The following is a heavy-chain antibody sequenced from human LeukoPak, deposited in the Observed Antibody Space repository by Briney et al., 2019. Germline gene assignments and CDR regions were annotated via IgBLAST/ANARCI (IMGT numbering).Heavy chain of an antibody. CDR2: INQDGSEE. Sequence: GGSLRLSCATSGFTFRNYWMTWVRQAPGKGPEWVANINQDGSEEYYVDSVKGRFTISRDNAKNSLNLQMNSPRAEDTAVYYCARWAGFTDYWGQGTLVTVSS. J-gene: IGHJ4*02. D-gene: IGHD3-10*01. CDR3: ARWAGFTDY. CDR1: GFTFRNYW. V-gene: IGHV3-7*01.